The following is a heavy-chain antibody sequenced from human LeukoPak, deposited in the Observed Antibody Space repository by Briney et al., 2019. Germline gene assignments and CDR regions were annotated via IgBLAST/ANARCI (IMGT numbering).Heavy chain of an antibody. CDR3: AREGVGATH. D-gene: IGHD1-26*01. CDR2: IYYSGST. Sequence: PSETLSLTCTVSGGSISSYYRSWIRQPPGKGLEWIGYIYYSGSTNYNPSLRSRVTISVDTSKNQFSLKLSSVTAADTAVYYCAREGVGATHWGQGTLVTVSS. J-gene: IGHJ4*02. V-gene: IGHV4-59*01. CDR1: GGSISSYY.